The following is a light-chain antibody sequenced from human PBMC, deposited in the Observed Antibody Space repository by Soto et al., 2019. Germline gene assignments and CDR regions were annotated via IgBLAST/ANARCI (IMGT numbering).Light chain of an antibody. J-gene: IGKJ4*01. CDR3: QQYDNLPPLT. V-gene: IGKV1-33*01. Sequence: DIQMTQSPSSLSASVGDRVTITCQASQDISNYLNWYQQKPGKAPKLLIYDASNLETGAPSRFRGRGSGTDFTFTISSLQPEDIATYYCQQYDNLPPLTFGGGTKVEIK. CDR2: DAS. CDR1: QDISNY.